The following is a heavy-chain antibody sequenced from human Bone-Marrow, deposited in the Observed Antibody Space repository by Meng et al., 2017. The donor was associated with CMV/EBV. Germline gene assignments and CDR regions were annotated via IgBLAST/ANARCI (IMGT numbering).Heavy chain of an antibody. J-gene: IGHJ5*02. D-gene: IGHD6-6*01. V-gene: IGHV1-18*01. CDR2: ISTDNGNT. Sequence: QVQLVQSGSEEKKPGASVKVSCRASGYTFGSYGISWVRQAPGQGLEWMGWISTDNGNTNYAQTVQGRVTMTTDTSTSTVYMELTSLRSDDTAVYYCARDKIAVRPGWFDPWGQGTLVTVSS. CDR1: GYTFGSYG. CDR3: ARDKIAVRPGWFDP.